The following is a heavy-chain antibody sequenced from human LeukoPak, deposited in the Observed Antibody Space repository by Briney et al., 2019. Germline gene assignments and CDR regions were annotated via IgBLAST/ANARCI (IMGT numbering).Heavy chain of an antibody. CDR1: GFTFSSYA. CDR3: ARGTPLLGFDY. V-gene: IGHV3-30*14. Sequence: GGSLILSCAASGFTFSSYAMHWVRQAPGKGLEWVAVISYDGSNKYYADSVKGRFTISRDNSKNTLYLQMNSLRAEDTAVYYCARGTPLLGFDYWGQGTLVTVSS. CDR2: ISYDGSNK. D-gene: IGHD3-10*01. J-gene: IGHJ4*02.